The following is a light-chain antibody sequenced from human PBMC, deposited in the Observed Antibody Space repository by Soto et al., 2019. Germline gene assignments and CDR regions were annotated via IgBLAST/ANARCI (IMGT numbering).Light chain of an antibody. CDR3: HQRYNWPRVT. CDR2: DVS. Sequence: EIVLTQSPATLSLSPGERVTLSCRASQRVSNSLAWYQQKPGQPPRLLIYDVSNRATGIPARFSGSGSGTDFTLTITSLEPEDFAVYFCHQRYNWPRVTFGQGTRLEIK. J-gene: IGKJ5*01. V-gene: IGKV3-11*01. CDR1: QRVSNS.